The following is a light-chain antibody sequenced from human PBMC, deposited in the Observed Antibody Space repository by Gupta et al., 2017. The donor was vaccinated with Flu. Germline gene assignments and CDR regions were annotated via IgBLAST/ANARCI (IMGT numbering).Light chain of an antibody. Sequence: QSVPTQPPSASGTPGQRVTISCSGSSSNIGSNTVNWYQQLPGTAPKLLIYSNNQRPSGVPDRFSGSKSGTSASLAISGLQSEDEADYYCAAWDDSLNGNWVFGGGTKLTVL. CDR1: SSNIGSNT. CDR2: SNN. V-gene: IGLV1-44*01. J-gene: IGLJ3*02. CDR3: AAWDDSLNGNWV.